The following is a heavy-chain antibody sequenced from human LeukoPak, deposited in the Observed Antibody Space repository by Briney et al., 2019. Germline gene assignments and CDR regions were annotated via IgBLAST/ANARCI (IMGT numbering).Heavy chain of an antibody. CDR1: GFTFSSYE. D-gene: IGHD3-22*01. Sequence: RGSLRLSCAASGFTFSSYEMSCVRQAPGKGLEWVSYISSSGSTIYYADSVKGRFTISRDNAKNSLYLQMNSLRAEDTAVYYCARDLYRIVVVPHYFDYWGQGTLVTVSS. V-gene: IGHV3-48*03. CDR2: ISSSGSTI. CDR3: ARDLYRIVVVPHYFDY. J-gene: IGHJ4*02.